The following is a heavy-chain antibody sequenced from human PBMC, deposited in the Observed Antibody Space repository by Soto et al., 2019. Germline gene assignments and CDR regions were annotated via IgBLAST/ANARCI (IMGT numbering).Heavy chain of an antibody. CDR1: GFSLSTSGWG. Sequence: SGPTLVNPTQTLTLTCTFSGFSLSTSGWGVGWIRQPPGKALEWLALIYWDDDKRYSPSLKSRLTITKDTSKNQVVLTMTNMDPVDTATYYCAHSISRSWYLYYYGMDVWGQGTTVTVYS. J-gene: IGHJ6*02. V-gene: IGHV2-5*02. CDR2: IYWDDDK. D-gene: IGHD6-13*01. CDR3: AHSISRSWYLYYYGMDV.